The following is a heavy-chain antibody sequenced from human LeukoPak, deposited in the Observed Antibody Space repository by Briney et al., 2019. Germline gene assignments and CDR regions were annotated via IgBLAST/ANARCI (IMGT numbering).Heavy chain of an antibody. J-gene: IGHJ4*02. CDR3: ARERRYIWNDDY. V-gene: IGHV4-59*01. CDR1: GGSISSYY. D-gene: IGHD1-1*01. CDR2: IYYSGST. Sequence: PSETLSLTCTVSGGSISSYYWSWIRQPPGKGLEWIGYIYYSGSTNYNPSLKSRVTISVDTSKNQFSLKLSSVTAADTAVYYCARERRYIWNDDYWGQGTLVTVSS.